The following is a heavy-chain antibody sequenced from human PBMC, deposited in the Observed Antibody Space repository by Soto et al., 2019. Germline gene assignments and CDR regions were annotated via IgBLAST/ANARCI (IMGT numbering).Heavy chain of an antibody. Sequence: QVQVVESGGGVVQSGRSLRLSCAASGFTFSSYTMHWVRQAPGKGLVWVAVISYDGSNKYYADSVKGRFTISRDNSKNTMYLQMNSLRAEDTAMYYCAREGQQLESIDYWGQGTLVSVSS. J-gene: IGHJ4*02. CDR2: ISYDGSNK. CDR1: GFTFSSYT. CDR3: AREGQQLESIDY. D-gene: IGHD6-13*01. V-gene: IGHV3-30-3*01.